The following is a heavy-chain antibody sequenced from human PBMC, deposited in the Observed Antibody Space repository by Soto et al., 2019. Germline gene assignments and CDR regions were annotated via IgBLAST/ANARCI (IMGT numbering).Heavy chain of an antibody. CDR1: GGSISSGGYA. Sequence: SETLSLTCAVSGGSISSGGYAWAWVRQPPGKGLEWVGYIYQSGSTYYNPSLKSRVTIAADRSKNQFSLNLASVTAADTAVYYCARSYSGGDAYFDYWGQGTVVTVSS. J-gene: IGHJ4*02. CDR3: ARSYSGGDAYFDY. D-gene: IGHD2-21*02. V-gene: IGHV4-30-2*01. CDR2: IYQSGST.